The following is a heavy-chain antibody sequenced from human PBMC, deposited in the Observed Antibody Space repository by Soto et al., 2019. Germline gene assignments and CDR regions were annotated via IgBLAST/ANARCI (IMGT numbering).Heavy chain of an antibody. CDR3: AGQRSGSHHDY. CDR2: IYYSGST. Sequence: QLQLQESGPGLVKPSETLSLTCTVSGGSISSSSYYWGWIRQPPGKGLEWIGSIYYSGSTYYNPSLKSRVTISVDTSKNQFSLKLSSVTAADTAVYYCAGQRSGSHHDYWGQGTLVTVSS. J-gene: IGHJ4*02. V-gene: IGHV4-39*01. D-gene: IGHD3-10*01. CDR1: GGSISSSSYY.